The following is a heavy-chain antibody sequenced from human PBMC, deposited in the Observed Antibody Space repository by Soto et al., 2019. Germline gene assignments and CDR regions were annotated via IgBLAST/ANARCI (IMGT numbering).Heavy chain of an antibody. Sequence: ASVKVSCKASGYSFTKYHMHWVRQAPGQGLEWMGWINPGSGVTNQAQKFQGRVTMTRDTSITTAYMELNSLTSDDTAVYYCARVAGHKNARFDTWGQGALVTVSS. CDR3: ARVAGHKNARFDT. V-gene: IGHV1-2*02. CDR1: GYSFTKYH. CDR2: INPGSGVT. J-gene: IGHJ4*02. D-gene: IGHD1-1*01.